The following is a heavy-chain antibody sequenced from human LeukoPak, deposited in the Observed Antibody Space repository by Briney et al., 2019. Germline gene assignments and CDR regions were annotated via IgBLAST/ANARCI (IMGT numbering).Heavy chain of an antibody. CDR1: GFTFSSYS. V-gene: IGHV3-9*01. CDR2: ISWNSGSI. CDR3: AKALRFLPQYYYYGMDV. J-gene: IGHJ6*02. Sequence: GGSLRLSCAASGFTFSSYSMNWVRQAPGKGLEWVSGISWNSGSIGYADSVKGRFTISRDNAKNSLYLQMNSLRAEDTALYYCAKALRFLPQYYYYGMDVWGQGTTVTVSS. D-gene: IGHD3-3*01.